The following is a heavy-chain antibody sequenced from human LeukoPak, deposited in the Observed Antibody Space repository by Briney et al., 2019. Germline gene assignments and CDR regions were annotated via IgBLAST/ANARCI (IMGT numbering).Heavy chain of an antibody. CDR2: ISSSSSYI. CDR3: AKDPLTYYYGSGSYGVFDY. J-gene: IGHJ4*02. CDR1: GFTFSSYS. Sequence: GGSLRLSCAASGFTFSSYSMNWVRQAPGKGLEWVSSISSSSSYIYYADSVKGRFTISRDNAKNSLYLQMNSLRAEDTAVYYCAKDPLTYYYGSGSYGVFDYWGQGTLVTVSS. D-gene: IGHD3-10*01. V-gene: IGHV3-21*04.